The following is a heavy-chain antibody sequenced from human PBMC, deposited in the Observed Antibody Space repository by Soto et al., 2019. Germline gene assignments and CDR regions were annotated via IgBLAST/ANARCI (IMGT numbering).Heavy chain of an antibody. CDR2: INHSGST. J-gene: IGHJ4*02. Sequence: QVQLQQWGAGLLKPSETLSLTCAVYGGSFSGYYWSWIRQPPGKGLEWIGEINHSGSTNYNPSLMSRVTISVDTSNNQFSLKLSSVTAADTAVYYCARVCEILRFLEWLYYFDYWGQGTLVTVSS. CDR1: GGSFSGYY. V-gene: IGHV4-34*01. D-gene: IGHD3-3*01. CDR3: ARVCEILRFLEWLYYFDY.